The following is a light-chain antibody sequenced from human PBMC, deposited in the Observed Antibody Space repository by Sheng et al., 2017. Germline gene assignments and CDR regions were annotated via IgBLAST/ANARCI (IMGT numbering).Light chain of an antibody. Sequence: DIQMTQSPSSLSASVGNRVTISCRASQSISIYLNWYQQKPGKAPKFVIYSASSLQTGVPSRFSGSGSGTDFTLTISSLQPEDFATYYCQQSYETPVTFGQGTKLEIK. CDR3: QQSYETPVT. CDR1: QSISIY. CDR2: SAS. J-gene: IGKJ1*01. V-gene: IGKV1-39*01.